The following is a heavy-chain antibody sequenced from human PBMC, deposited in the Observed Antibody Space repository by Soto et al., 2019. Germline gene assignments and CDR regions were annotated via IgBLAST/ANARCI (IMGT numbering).Heavy chain of an antibody. J-gene: IGHJ5*02. CDR1: GGSISSGGYY. CDR2: IYYSGST. Sequence: QVQLQESGPGLVKPSQTLSLTCTVSGGSISSGGYYWSWIRQHPGKGLEWIGYIYYSGSTYYNPSLKSRVTISVDTSKNQFSLKRSSVTASDTAVYYCARVRGLEWLAGWFDPWGQGTLVTVSS. CDR3: ARVRGLEWLAGWFDP. V-gene: IGHV4-31*03. D-gene: IGHD3-3*01.